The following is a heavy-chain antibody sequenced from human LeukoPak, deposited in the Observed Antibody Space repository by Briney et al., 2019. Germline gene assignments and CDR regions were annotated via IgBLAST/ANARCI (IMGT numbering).Heavy chain of an antibody. V-gene: IGHV4-34*01. J-gene: IGHJ5*02. CDR1: GGSFSGYY. CDR2: INHSGST. D-gene: IGHD3-10*01. CDR3: ARFGSGQPRRWFDP. Sequence: SETLSLTCAVYGGSFSGYYWSWIRQPPGKGLEWIGEINHSGSTNYNPSLKSHITISVDTSKNQFSLKLNSVTAADTAVYYCARFGSGQPRRWFDPWGQGTLVTVSS.